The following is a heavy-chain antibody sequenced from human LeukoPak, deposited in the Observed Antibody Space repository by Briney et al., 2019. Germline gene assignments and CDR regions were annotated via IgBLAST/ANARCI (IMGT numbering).Heavy chain of an antibody. Sequence: SETLSLTCTVTGGSISSYYWSWIRQPAGKGLEWIGRIYTSGSTNYNPSLKSRVTMSVDTSKNQFSLKLSSVTAADTAVYYCARAKNRYYDDAFDIWGQGTMVTVSS. J-gene: IGHJ3*02. CDR1: GGSISSYY. CDR2: IYTSGST. D-gene: IGHD3-16*01. CDR3: ARAKNRYYDDAFDI. V-gene: IGHV4-4*07.